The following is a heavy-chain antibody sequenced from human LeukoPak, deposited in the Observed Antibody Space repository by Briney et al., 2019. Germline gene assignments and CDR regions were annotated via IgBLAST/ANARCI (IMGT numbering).Heavy chain of an antibody. CDR1: GGSISSSSYY. CDR3: ARAGELYYDFWSDIGVPFDY. D-gene: IGHD3-3*01. V-gene: IGHV4-39*07. CDR2: IYYSGST. Sequence: PSETLSLTCTVSGGSISSSSYYWGWIRQPPGKGLEWIGSIYYSGSTYYNPSLKSRVTISVDTSKNQFSLKLSSVTAADTAVYYCARAGELYYDFWSDIGVPFDYWGQGTLVTVSS. J-gene: IGHJ4*02.